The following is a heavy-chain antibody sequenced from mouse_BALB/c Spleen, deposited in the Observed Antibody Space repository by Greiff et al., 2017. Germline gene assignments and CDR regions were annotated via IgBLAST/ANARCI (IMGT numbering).Heavy chain of an antibody. CDR3: AREGGYGSSYFDY. D-gene: IGHD1-1*01. J-gene: IGHJ2*01. CDR1: GFTFSSYA. V-gene: IGHV5-9-4*01. Sequence: EVQVVESGGGLVKPGGSLKLSCAASGFTFSSYAMSWVRQSPEKRLEWVAEISSGGSYTYYPDTVTGRFTISRDNAKNTLYLEMSSLRSEDTAMYYCAREGGYGSSYFDYWGQGTTLTVSS. CDR2: ISSGGSYT.